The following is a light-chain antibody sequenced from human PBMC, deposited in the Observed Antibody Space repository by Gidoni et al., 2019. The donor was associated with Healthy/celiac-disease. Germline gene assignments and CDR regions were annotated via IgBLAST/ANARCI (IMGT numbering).Light chain of an antibody. CDR1: QSVSSY. CDR2: DAS. CDR3: QQRSNWPPIT. Sequence: EIVLTQSPATLSLSPGERATLSCRASQSVSSYLAWYQQKPGQAPRLLIYDASNRATGIPARFSGSGSGTDFTLTISSLEPEDFAVYYCQQRSNWPPITFGQXTRLESK. J-gene: IGKJ5*01. V-gene: IGKV3-11*01.